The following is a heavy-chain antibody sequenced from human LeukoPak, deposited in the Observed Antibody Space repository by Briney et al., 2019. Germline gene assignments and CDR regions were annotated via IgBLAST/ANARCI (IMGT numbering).Heavy chain of an antibody. CDR1: GSIFTTYW. D-gene: IGHD6-6*01. CDR2: IDHSDSYT. V-gene: IGHV5-10-1*01. Sequence: GESLKISCEGSGSIFTTYWISGVRQMPGKGVEWMGRIDHSDSYTNDSPSFQGHVTISADKSISTSYLQWSSLKAADTAMYYCARHASSSSWFDPWGQGTLVTVSS. CDR3: ARHASSSSWFDP. J-gene: IGHJ5*02.